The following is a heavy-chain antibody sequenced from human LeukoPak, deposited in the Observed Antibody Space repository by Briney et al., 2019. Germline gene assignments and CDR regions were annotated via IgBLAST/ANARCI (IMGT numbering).Heavy chain of an antibody. CDR2: IYYSGST. Sequence: SETLSLTCTVSGGSISSYYWSWIRQPPGKELEWIGYIYYSGSTNYNPSLKSRVTISVDTSKNQFSLKLSSVTAADTAVYYCARSGDTAMDYYYYYGMDVWGQGTTVTVSS. J-gene: IGHJ6*02. V-gene: IGHV4-59*01. CDR3: ARSGDTAMDYYYYYGMDV. D-gene: IGHD5-18*01. CDR1: GGSISSYY.